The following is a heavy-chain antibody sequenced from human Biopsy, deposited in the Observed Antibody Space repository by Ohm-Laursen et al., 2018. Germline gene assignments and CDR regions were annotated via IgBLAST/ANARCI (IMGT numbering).Heavy chain of an antibody. Sequence: GASVKVSCKVSGYTLTALSMHWVRQAPGRGLEWMGGFAPENGKTIYAQKFQGRITMTEDTSTDTAYMELSSLRSEDTAVYYCAADINVWNVNYWGQGIQVTVSS. CDR1: GYTLTALS. V-gene: IGHV1-24*01. J-gene: IGHJ4*02. CDR2: FAPENGKT. CDR3: AADINVWNVNY. D-gene: IGHD1-1*01.